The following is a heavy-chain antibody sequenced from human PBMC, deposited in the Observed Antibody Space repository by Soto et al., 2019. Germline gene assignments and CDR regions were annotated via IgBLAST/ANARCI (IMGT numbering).Heavy chain of an antibody. J-gene: IGHJ4*02. D-gene: IGHD6-19*01. CDR1: DLIFSTYN. CDR2: ISSDSSYL. V-gene: IGHV3-21*01. Sequence: GGSLRLSCTASDLIFSTYNMNWVRQAPGKGLEWVSSISSDSSYLYFADSVKGRFTISRDNAKNSLYLQMNSLRAEDTAVYYCARDHGSSGWYLDYWGQGTLVTVSS. CDR3: ARDHGSSGWYLDY.